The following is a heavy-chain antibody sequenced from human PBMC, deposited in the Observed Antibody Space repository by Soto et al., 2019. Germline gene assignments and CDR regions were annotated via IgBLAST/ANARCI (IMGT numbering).Heavy chain of an antibody. V-gene: IGHV4-59*01. Sequence: XETLSLTCTVSGCTIGSYYWSWIRQPPGKGLEWIGYIYFTGSTNYNPSLKSRVTISVDTSKNQFSLKLSSVAAADTAVYYCARGSCSSASCYTGDYWGQGTLVTVSS. CDR3: ARGSCSSASCYTGDY. D-gene: IGHD2-2*02. CDR1: GCTIGSYY. J-gene: IGHJ4*02. CDR2: IYFTGST.